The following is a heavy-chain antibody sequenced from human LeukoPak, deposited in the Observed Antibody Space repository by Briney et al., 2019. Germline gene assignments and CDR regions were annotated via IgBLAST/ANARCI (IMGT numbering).Heavy chain of an antibody. J-gene: IGHJ6*03. CDR2: INPNSGGT. D-gene: IGHD2-21*02. Sequence: ASVKVSCKASGYIFTGYYMHWVRQAPGQGLEWMGWINPNSGGTNYAQKFQGRVTMTRDTSISTAYMELSRLRSDDTAVYYCARVVTGYYYYYMDVWGKGTTVTVSS. V-gene: IGHV1-2*02. CDR3: ARVVTGYYYYYMDV. CDR1: GYIFTGYY.